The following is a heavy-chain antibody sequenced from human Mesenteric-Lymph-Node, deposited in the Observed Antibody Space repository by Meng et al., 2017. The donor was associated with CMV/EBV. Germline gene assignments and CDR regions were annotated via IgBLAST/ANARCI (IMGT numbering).Heavy chain of an antibody. CDR1: GYTFSTYD. CDR3: ARGGWFGEDPGY. CDR2: MNPDSGDT. J-gene: IGHJ4*02. V-gene: IGHV1-8*01. D-gene: IGHD3-10*01. Sequence: ASVKVSCKASGYTFSTYDINWVRQATGQGLEWMGSMNPDSGDTAYAPKFQGRVTMTSNTSVTTAYLELSSLRSEDTAVYYCARGGWFGEDPGYWGPGTLVTVSS.